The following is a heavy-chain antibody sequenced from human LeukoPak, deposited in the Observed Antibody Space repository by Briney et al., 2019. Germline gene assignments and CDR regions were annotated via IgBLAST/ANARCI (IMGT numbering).Heavy chain of an antibody. CDR3: AKRGDSGSYHYYYYGMDV. Sequence: GGSLRLSCAASGFTFSSYAMSWVCQAPGQGLEWVSAISGSGGSTYYADSVKSRFTISRDNSTNTLYPQMNSLRAEDTAVYYCAKRGDSGSYHYYYYGMDVWGQGTTVTVSS. CDR1: GFTFSSYA. V-gene: IGHV3-23*01. CDR2: ISGSGGST. D-gene: IGHD1-26*01. J-gene: IGHJ6*02.